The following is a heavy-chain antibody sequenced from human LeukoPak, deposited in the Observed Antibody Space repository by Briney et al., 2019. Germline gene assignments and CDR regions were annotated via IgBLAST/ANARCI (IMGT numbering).Heavy chain of an antibody. D-gene: IGHD1-26*01. V-gene: IGHV3-23*01. CDR1: GFTFSSYA. Sequence: GGSLRLSCAASGFTFSSYAMSWVRQAPGKGLEWVSAISGSGGSTYYADSVKGRFTISRDNSKSTLYLQMNSLRAEDTAVYYCAKEASRENYYYYGMDVWGKGTTVTVSS. CDR3: AKEASRENYYYYGMDV. J-gene: IGHJ6*04. CDR2: ISGSGGST.